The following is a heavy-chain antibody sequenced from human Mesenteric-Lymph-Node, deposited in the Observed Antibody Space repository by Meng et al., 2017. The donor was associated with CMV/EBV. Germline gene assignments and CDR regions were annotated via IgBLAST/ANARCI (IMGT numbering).Heavy chain of an antibody. V-gene: IGHV4-34*01. CDR2: INHSGST. D-gene: IGHD4-23*01. CDR3: ARHQRWLKSEGGFNY. Sequence: QALLQQWGAGLLKPSETLSLTCAVYGGSFSGYYWSWIRQPPGKGLEWIGEINHSGSTNYNPSLKSRVTISVDTSKNQFSLKLSSVTAADTAVYYCARHQRWLKSEGGFNYWGQGTLVTVSS. CDR1: GGSFSGYY. J-gene: IGHJ4*02.